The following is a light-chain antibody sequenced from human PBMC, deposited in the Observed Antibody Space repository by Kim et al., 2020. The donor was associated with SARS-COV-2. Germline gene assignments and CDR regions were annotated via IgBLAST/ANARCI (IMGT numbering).Light chain of an antibody. CDR1: SSNIGSNV. V-gene: IGLV1-44*01. J-gene: IGLJ3*02. Sequence: GKRVTISCSGSSSNIGSNVVNWYQQLPGTAPKLLIYSNDYRPSGVPARFSGSKSGTSASLAISGLQSEDEADYYCVAWDDSLNGSVFGGGTKVTVL. CDR2: SND. CDR3: VAWDDSLNGSV.